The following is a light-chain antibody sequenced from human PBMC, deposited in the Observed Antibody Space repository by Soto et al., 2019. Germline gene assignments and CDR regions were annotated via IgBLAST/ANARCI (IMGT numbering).Light chain of an antibody. CDR3: QHYNSYSEA. V-gene: IGKV1-5*03. CDR2: KAP. CDR1: RSVSSY. J-gene: IGKJ1*01. Sequence: TLSCRASRSVSSYLAWYQQKPGKAPKLLIYKAPTLKSGVPSRFSGSGSGTEFTLTISSLQPDDFATYYCQHYNSYSEAFGQGTKVDIK.